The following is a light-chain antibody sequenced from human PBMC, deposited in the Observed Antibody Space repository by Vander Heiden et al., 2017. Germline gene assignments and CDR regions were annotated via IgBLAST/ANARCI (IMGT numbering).Light chain of an antibody. CDR1: RSIIATNY. V-gene: IGLV1-47*01. J-gene: IGLJ2*01. CDR3: ASWDESLSGVV. Sequence: QSVLTQPPSASGTPGQRVSISCSGSRSIIATNYVYWYQQLPGTAPKLLIYMSSQRPSGVPDRFSGSKSGTSASLAISGLRSEDEADYYCASWDESLSGVVFGGGTKLTVL. CDR2: MSS.